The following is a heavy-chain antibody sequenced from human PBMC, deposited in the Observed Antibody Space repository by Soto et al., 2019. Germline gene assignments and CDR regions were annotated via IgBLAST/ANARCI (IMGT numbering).Heavy chain of an antibody. Sequence: PGGSLRLSCAASGFTFSDYYMSWIRQAPGKGLEWVAYISSSGSDIYYADSVKGRFTISRDNAKNSLYLQMNSLRAEDTAVYYCAREWLVPAASSLGIDIWGQGTMVTVSS. J-gene: IGHJ3*02. CDR2: ISSSGSDI. V-gene: IGHV3-11*04. CDR3: AREWLVPAASSLGIDI. CDR1: GFTFSDYY. D-gene: IGHD2-2*01.